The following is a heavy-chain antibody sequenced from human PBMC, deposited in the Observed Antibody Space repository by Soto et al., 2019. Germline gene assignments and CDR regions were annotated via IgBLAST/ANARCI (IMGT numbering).Heavy chain of an antibody. J-gene: IGHJ4*02. V-gene: IGHV3-11*01. CDR3: ARDGSGLDY. CDR1: GFTFSDHY. CDR2: ISRSGGSM. D-gene: IGHD6-19*01. Sequence: GGSLRLSCADAGFTFSDHYMSWIRQAPGKGLEWVSYISRSGGSMYYADSVKGRFTISRDNSKNSIHLQMNSLRADDTAVYYCARDGSGLDYWGQGT.